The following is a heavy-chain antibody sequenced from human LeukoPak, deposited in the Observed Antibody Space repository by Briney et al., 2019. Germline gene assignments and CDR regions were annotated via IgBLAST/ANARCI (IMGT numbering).Heavy chain of an antibody. CDR1: GGSISSGGYY. V-gene: IGHV4-39*07. CDR2: INHSGST. CDR3: ARRDGYNYYY. Sequence: SETLSLTCTVSGGSISSGGYYWSWIRQPPGKGLEWIGEINHSGSTNYNPSLKSRVTISVDTSKNQFSLKLSSVTAADTAVYYCARRDGYNYYYWGQGTLVTVSS. J-gene: IGHJ4*02. D-gene: IGHD5-24*01.